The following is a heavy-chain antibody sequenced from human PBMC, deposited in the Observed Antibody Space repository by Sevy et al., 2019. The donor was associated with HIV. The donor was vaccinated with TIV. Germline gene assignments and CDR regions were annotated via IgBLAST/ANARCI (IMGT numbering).Heavy chain of an antibody. J-gene: IGHJ3*02. CDR1: GYSFTSYW. Sequence: GESLKIYCKGSGYSFTSYWIGWVRQMPGKGLEWMGIIYPGDSDTRYSPSFQGQVTISADKSISTAYLQWSSLKASDTAMYYCARTIAARRDAFDIWGQGTMVTVSS. D-gene: IGHD6-6*01. CDR2: IYPGDSDT. V-gene: IGHV5-51*01. CDR3: ARTIAARRDAFDI.